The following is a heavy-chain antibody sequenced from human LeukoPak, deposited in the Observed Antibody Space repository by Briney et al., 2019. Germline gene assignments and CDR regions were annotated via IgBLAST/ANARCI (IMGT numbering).Heavy chain of an antibody. V-gene: IGHV3-30*02. Sequence: GGSLRLSCAASGFTFDNYGMHWIRQAPGKELEWVAFIRYDGGVKIYADSVKGRFNISRDNFKNTLYLQMNSLKTEDTAMFYCAKDILSSSSFDSWGQGALVTVSS. J-gene: IGHJ4*02. CDR1: GFTFDNYG. CDR3: AKDILSSSSFDS. CDR2: IRYDGGVK. D-gene: IGHD3-9*01.